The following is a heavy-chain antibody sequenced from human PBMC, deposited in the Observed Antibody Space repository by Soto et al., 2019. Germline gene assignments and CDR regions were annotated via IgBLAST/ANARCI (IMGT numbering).Heavy chain of an antibody. CDR2: IKQDGSEK. V-gene: IGHV3-7*02. CDR1: GFTFSNYW. D-gene: IGHD6-13*01. CDR3: ASHPYSSSWYS. J-gene: IGHJ4*02. Sequence: GVLRLSCSVSGFTFSNYWMSWVRQAPGKGLEWVANIKQDGSEKYYVDSVKGRFTISRDNAKNSLYLQMNSLRAEDTAVYYCASHPYSSSWYSWGQGTLVTVSS.